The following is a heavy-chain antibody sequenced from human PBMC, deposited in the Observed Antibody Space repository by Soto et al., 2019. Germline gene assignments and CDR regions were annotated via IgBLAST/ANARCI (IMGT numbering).Heavy chain of an antibody. Sequence: QVQLQQWGAGLLKPSETLSLTCAVYGGSFSGYYWSWIRQPPGKGLEWIGEINHSGSTNYNPSLKSRVTISVDTSKNQFSLKLSSVTAADTAVYYCARGGYYGSGPLFDYWGQGTLVTVSS. V-gene: IGHV4-34*01. D-gene: IGHD3-10*01. CDR2: INHSGST. CDR3: ARGGYYGSGPLFDY. J-gene: IGHJ4*02. CDR1: GGSFSGYY.